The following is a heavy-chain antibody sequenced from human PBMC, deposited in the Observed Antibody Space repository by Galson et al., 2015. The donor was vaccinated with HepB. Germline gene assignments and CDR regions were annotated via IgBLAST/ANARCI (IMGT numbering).Heavy chain of an antibody. CDR2: IYESGLT. CDR1: GGSISSGGYS. Sequence: TLSLTCGVSGGSISSGGYSWTWLRQPPGKALQWIGHIYESGLTHYNPSLESRVTISGDRSNKYYSLNLTAVTATDTAIYYCARAALRDFWTGYIGVETIDVFDVWSPGTMVTVSS. V-gene: IGHV4-30-2*01. CDR3: ARAALRDFWTGYIGVETIDVFDV. D-gene: IGHD3/OR15-3a*01. J-gene: IGHJ3*01.